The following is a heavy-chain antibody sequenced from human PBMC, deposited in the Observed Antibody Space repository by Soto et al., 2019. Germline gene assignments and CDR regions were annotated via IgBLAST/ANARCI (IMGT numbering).Heavy chain of an antibody. D-gene: IGHD3-9*01. Sequence: QVQLVQSGAEVKRPGSSVKVSCKGSGDTFSRYAISWVRQAPGQGLEWMGGIIPIIGTTNYAQKFQGRVTITADKSTSTAYMELSSLRSEDTAVYYCARESDILVGLDPWGQGTLVTVSS. CDR2: IIPIIGTT. J-gene: IGHJ5*02. CDR1: GDTFSRYA. V-gene: IGHV1-69*06. CDR3: ARESDILVGLDP.